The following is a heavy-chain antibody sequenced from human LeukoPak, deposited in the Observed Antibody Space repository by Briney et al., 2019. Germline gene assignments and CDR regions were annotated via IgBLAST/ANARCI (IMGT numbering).Heavy chain of an antibody. CDR3: ASAQFEALSSGVYYYSGMDV. D-gene: IGHD2-8*01. J-gene: IGHJ6*02. Sequence: SQTLSLTCAISGDSVSSNSAAWNWIRPSPSRGLEWLGRTYYRSKWYNNYAVSVKSRITINPDTSKNQFSLQLNSVTPEDTAVYYCASAQFEALSSGVYYYSGMDVWSQGTTVTVSS. CDR1: GDSVSSNSAA. CDR2: TYYRSKWYN. V-gene: IGHV6-1*01.